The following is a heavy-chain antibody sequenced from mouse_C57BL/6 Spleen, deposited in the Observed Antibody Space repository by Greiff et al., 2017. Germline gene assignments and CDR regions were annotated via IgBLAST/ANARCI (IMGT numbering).Heavy chain of an antibody. J-gene: IGHJ4*01. CDR2: IYPGDGDT. D-gene: IGHD3-1*01. CDR3: SLGDY. CDR1: GYAFSSSW. V-gene: IGHV1-82*01. Sequence: QVQLKQSGPELVKPGASVKISCKASGYAFSSSWMNWVKQRPGKGLEWIGRIYPGDGDTTYNGKLKGKATLTADKSSSKAYMQLSSLTSSDSAVYFCSLGDYWGQGTSVTVSS.